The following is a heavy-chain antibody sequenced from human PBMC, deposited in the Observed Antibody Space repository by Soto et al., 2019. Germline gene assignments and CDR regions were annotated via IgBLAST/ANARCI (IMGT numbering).Heavy chain of an antibody. V-gene: IGHV3-9*01. D-gene: IGHD3-22*01. J-gene: IGHJ6*02. CDR1: GFTFDGSA. CDR2: ISWNSGSI. CDR3: AKETQRDYYDSSGYSYGMDV. Sequence: GGSLRLSCPASGFTFDGSAMQWVRQAPGQGLEWVSGISWNSGSIGYADSVKGRFTISRDNAKNSLYLQMNSLRAEDTALYYCAKETQRDYYDSSGYSYGMDVWGQGTTVTVSS.